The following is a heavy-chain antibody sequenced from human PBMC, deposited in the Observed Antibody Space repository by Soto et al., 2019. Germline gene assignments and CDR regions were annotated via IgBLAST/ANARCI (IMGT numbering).Heavy chain of an antibody. J-gene: IGHJ6*02. Sequence: PSETLSLTCAVFGGSISSYYWSWIRQPPGKGLEWIGYIYYSGSTNYNPSLKSRVTISVDTSKNQFSLKLSSVTAADTAVYYCTRLAEGYYGSGSYYYYGMDVWGQGTTVTVSS. V-gene: IGHV4-59*08. D-gene: IGHD3-10*01. CDR3: TRLAEGYYGSGSYYYYGMDV. CDR2: IYYSGST. CDR1: GGSISSYY.